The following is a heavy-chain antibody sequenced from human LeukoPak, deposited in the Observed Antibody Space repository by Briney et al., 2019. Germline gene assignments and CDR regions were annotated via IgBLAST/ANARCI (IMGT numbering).Heavy chain of an antibody. V-gene: IGHV3-33*06. D-gene: IGHD6-19*01. CDR3: AKDSRGGWSGYFDY. CDR1: GFTFDNYG. J-gene: IGHJ4*02. CDR2: FWHDGSAE. Sequence: GGSLRLSCAASGFTFDNYGFYWVRQAPGRGLEWVADFWHDGSAEFHADSVRGRHSIPRDDSKNTVYLQMDSLRADDTGVYYCAKDSRGGWSGYFDYWGQGTLVTVSS.